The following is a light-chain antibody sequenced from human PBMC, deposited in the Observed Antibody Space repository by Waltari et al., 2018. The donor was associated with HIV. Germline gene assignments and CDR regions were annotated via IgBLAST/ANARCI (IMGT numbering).Light chain of an antibody. J-gene: IGLJ2*01. V-gene: IGLV1-44*01. CDR1: SSNLGSNN. CDR2: SNN. CDR3: AAWDGSLNGRVV. Sequence: QSVLPQPPSASGPPGQRVPISCSGSSSNLGSNNVNRYQQLPGTAPKLLIYSNNQRPSGVPDRFSGSKSGTSASLAISGLQSEDEADYYCAAWDGSLNGRVVFGGGTKLTVL.